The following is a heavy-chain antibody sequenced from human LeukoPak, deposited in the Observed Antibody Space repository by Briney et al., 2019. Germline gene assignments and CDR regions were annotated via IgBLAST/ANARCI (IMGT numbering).Heavy chain of an antibody. CDR2: ISSSSSTI. Sequence: PGGTLRLSCAASGFTFSSYSMNWVRQAPGKGLEWVSYISSSSSTIYYADAVKGRFTISRDNAKKSLYLQMNSLRAEDTAVYYCTRALPLSYPFDSWGQGTLVTVSS. CDR3: TRALPLSYPFDS. J-gene: IGHJ4*02. CDR1: GFTFSSYS. V-gene: IGHV3-48*04. D-gene: IGHD2-2*01.